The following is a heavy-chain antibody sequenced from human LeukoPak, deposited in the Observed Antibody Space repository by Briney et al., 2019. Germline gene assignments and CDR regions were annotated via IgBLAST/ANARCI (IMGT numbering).Heavy chain of an antibody. J-gene: IGHJ3*02. CDR3: ARCSRSSTDCYSAFDI. CDR2: ITNWNGGST. D-gene: IGHD2-2*02. Sequence: PGGSLRLSCEASGFTFDDYGMSWARQSTGKGLEWVSAITNWNGGSTGYADSVRGRFTIPRDNAKNSLYLQMNSLRAEDTALYYCARCSRSSTDCYSAFDIWGQGTMVTVSS. CDR1: GFTFDDYG. V-gene: IGHV3-20*04.